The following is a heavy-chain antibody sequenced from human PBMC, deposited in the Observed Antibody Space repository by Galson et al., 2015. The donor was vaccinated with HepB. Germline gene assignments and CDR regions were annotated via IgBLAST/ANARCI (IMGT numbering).Heavy chain of an antibody. CDR3: ARGALVVVVDATQNNWFDP. Sequence: SVKVSCKASGYTFSSFSITWVRQAPGQGLEWMGWISPYKRDTDYAHKFQGRVTMTTDTSTSTAYMELRSLRSDDTAVYFCARGALVVVVDATQNNWFDPWGQGTLVTVSS. CDR2: ISPYKRDT. CDR1: GYTFSSFS. J-gene: IGHJ5*02. V-gene: IGHV1-18*01. D-gene: IGHD2-15*01.